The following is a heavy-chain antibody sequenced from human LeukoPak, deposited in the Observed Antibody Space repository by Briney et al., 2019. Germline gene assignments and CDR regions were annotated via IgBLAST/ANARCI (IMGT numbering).Heavy chain of an antibody. CDR3: ARIASSSPPKGFDY. V-gene: IGHV1-8*01. J-gene: IGHJ4*02. Sequence: ASVKVSCKASGYTFTSYDINWVRQATGQGLEWMGWMNPNSGNTGYAQKFQGRVTMTRNTSISTAYMELSSLRSEDTAVYYCARIASSSPPKGFDYWGQGTLVTVSS. D-gene: IGHD6-6*01. CDR2: MNPNSGNT. CDR1: GYTFTSYD.